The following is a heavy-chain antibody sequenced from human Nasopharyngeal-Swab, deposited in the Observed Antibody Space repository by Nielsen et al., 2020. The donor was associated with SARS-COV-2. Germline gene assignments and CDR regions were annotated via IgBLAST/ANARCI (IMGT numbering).Heavy chain of an antibody. CDR3: ARGDYSSSWDRSYYGMDV. CDR2: INAGNGNT. J-gene: IGHJ6*02. Sequence: WVRQAPGQRLEWMGWINAGNGNTKYSQKFQGRVTITRDTSASTAHMELSSLRSEDTAVYYCARGDYSSSWDRSYYGMDVWGQGTTVTVSS. V-gene: IGHV1-3*01. D-gene: IGHD6-13*01.